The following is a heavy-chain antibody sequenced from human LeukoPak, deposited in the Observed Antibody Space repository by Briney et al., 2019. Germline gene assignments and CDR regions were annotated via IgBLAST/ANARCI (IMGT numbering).Heavy chain of an antibody. Sequence: PGGSLRLSCAASGFTFSSYTMSWVRQAPGKGLEWVSTITTSDGNTYYADSVKGRFTVSRDNSKNTLFLQMNSLRAEDTAVYYCAKDYDSSGYYEYYFDYWGQGTLVTVSS. CDR1: GFTFSSYT. CDR2: ITTSDGNT. V-gene: IGHV3-23*01. J-gene: IGHJ4*02. D-gene: IGHD3-22*01. CDR3: AKDYDSSGYYEYYFDY.